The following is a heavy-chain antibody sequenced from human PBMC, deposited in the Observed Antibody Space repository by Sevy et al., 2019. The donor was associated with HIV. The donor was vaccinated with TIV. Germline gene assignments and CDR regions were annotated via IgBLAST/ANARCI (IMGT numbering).Heavy chain of an antibody. D-gene: IGHD3-3*01. CDR2: ISAYNGNT. V-gene: IGHV1-18*01. Sequence: ASVKVSCKASGYTFTSYGISWVRQAPGQGLEWMGWISAYNGNTNYAQKLQGRVTMTTDTSTSTAYMELRSLRSDDTAVYYCARVLGFWRGYPNYYYYGMDVWGQGTTVTVSS. CDR1: GYTFTSYG. CDR3: ARVLGFWRGYPNYYYYGMDV. J-gene: IGHJ6*02.